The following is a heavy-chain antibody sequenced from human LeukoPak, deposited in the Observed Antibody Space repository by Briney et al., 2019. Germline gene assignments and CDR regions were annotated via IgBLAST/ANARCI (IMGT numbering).Heavy chain of an antibody. CDR3: ARDSIHGYYDSSGYYYVD. CDR2: MKQDGSEK. D-gene: IGHD3-22*01. J-gene: IGHJ4*02. V-gene: IGHV3-7*03. Sequence: PGGSLRLSCAASGFTFSSYWMSWVRQAPGKGLERVANMKQDGSEKYYVDSVKGRFTISRDNAKNSLYLQMNSLRAEDTAVYYCARDSIHGYYDSSGYYYVDWGQGTLVTVSS. CDR1: GFTFSSYW.